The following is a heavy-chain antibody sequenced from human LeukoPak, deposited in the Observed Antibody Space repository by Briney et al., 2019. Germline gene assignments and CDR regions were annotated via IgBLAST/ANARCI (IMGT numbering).Heavy chain of an antibody. J-gene: IGHJ3*02. Sequence: PGGSLRLSCAASGFTFSDYYMSWIRQAPGKGLEWVAVISYDGSNKYYADSVKGRFTISRDNSKNTLYLQMNSLRAEDTAVYYCAKDIVATLGFAFDIWGQGTMVTVSS. D-gene: IGHD5-12*01. CDR1: GFTFSDYY. CDR2: ISYDGSNK. V-gene: IGHV3-30*18. CDR3: AKDIVATLGFAFDI.